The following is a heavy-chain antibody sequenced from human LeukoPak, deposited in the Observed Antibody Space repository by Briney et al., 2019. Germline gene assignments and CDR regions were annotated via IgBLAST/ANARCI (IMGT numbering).Heavy chain of an antibody. J-gene: IGHJ6*02. Sequence: SETLSLTCTVSGGSISSGDYYWSWIRQPPGKGLEWIGYIYYSGSTYYNSSLKSRVTISVDTSKNQFSLKLSSVTAADTAVYYCARDLMDSSSWYPYYYYGMDVWGQGTTVTVSS. D-gene: IGHD6-13*01. V-gene: IGHV4-30-4*01. CDR2: IYYSGST. CDR1: GGSISSGDYY. CDR3: ARDLMDSSSWYPYYYYGMDV.